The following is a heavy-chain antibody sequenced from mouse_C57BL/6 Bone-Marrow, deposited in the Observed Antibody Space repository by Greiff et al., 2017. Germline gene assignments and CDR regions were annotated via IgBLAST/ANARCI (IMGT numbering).Heavy chain of an antibody. CDR3: ARRGYDYDGYFDV. CDR2: IDPSDSYT. V-gene: IGHV1-69*01. J-gene: IGHJ1*03. Sequence: VQLQQPGAELVMPGASVKLSCKASGYTFPSYWMHWVKQRPGQGLEWIGEIDPSDSYTNYNQKFKGKSTLTVDKSSSTAYMQLSSLTSEDSAVYYCARRGYDYDGYFDVWGTGTTVTVSS. CDR1: GYTFPSYW. D-gene: IGHD2-4*01.